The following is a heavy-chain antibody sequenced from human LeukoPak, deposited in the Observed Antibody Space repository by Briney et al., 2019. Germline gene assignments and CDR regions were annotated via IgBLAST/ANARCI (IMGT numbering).Heavy chain of an antibody. CDR3: AKDRETTASGTFDY. D-gene: IGHD6-13*01. CDR2: ISDDGSNK. CDR1: GFTFSSYG. Sequence: GGSLRLSCAASGFTFSSYGMHWARQAPGKGLEWVAVISDDGSNKNYADSVKGRFTISRDNSNNTLYLQMNSLRAEDTGVYYCAKDRETTASGTFDYWGQGTLVTVSS. J-gene: IGHJ4*02. V-gene: IGHV3-30*18.